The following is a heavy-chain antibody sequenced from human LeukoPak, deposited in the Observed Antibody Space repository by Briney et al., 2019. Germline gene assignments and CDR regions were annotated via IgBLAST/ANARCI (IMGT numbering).Heavy chain of an antibody. J-gene: IGHJ1*01. V-gene: IGHV3-74*01. D-gene: IGHD6-19*01. Sequence: GGSLRLSCAASGFTFSFSYMHWVRQAPGKGLVWVSRINSDGTSTTYADSVKGRFTISRDNSKNTLYLQMKSLRAEDTAVYYCAKLEGEQWLVRLYFQHWGQGTLVTVSS. CDR3: AKLEGEQWLVRLYFQH. CDR1: GFTFSFSY. CDR2: INSDGTST.